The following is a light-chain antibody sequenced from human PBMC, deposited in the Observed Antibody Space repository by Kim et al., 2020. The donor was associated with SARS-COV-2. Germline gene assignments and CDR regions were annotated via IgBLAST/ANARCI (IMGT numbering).Light chain of an antibody. CDR3: QVWDSSSDHPGV. Sequence: SYELTQPPSVSVAPGKAARFTCGGDNIGRKSVHWYQQRPGQAPVLVIYYDSDRPSGIPERFSGSNSGNTATLTINRVEAGDEADYYCQVWDSSSDHPGVFGGGTKLTVL. CDR2: YDS. CDR1: NIGRKS. V-gene: IGLV3-21*04. J-gene: IGLJ2*01.